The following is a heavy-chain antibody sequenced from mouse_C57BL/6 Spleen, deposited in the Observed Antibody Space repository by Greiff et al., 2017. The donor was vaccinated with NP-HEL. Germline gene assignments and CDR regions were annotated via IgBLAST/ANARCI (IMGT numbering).Heavy chain of an antibody. Sequence: VQLQQPGAELVKPGASVKMSCKASGYTFTSYWITWVKQRPGQGLEWIGYISPGSGSTNYNEKFKSKATLTVDTSASTAYMQLSRLTSEDSAVYYCARTVVAHFDYWGQGTTLTVSS. V-gene: IGHV1-55*01. D-gene: IGHD1-1*01. J-gene: IGHJ2*01. CDR3: ARTVVAHFDY. CDR2: ISPGSGST. CDR1: GYTFTSYW.